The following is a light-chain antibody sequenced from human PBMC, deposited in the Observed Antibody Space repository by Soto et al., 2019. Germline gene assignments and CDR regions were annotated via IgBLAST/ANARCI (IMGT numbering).Light chain of an antibody. J-gene: IGKJ1*01. CDR1: QSVSSSY. CDR3: QQYGTSPWT. Sequence: EIVLTQSPGTLSLSPGERATLSCRASQSVSSSYLAWYQQKPGQAPRLLIYGVSSRATSIPDRFSGSGSGTDFTLTISRLEPEDFAVYYCQQYGTSPWTFGQGATVEIK. CDR2: GVS. V-gene: IGKV3-20*01.